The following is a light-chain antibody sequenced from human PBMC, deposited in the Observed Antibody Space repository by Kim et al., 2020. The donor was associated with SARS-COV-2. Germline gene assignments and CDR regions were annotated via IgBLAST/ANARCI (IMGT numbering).Light chain of an antibody. J-gene: IGLJ2*01. Sequence: SYELTQPPSVSVSPGQTAIITCSGNELGDKNVCWYQQKAGQSPVLVIYEDRKRPSGIPERVSGSNSGNTATLTISGPQAMDEADYYCQAWDSSTVVFGGG. CDR1: ELGDKN. CDR3: QAWDSSTVV. CDR2: EDR. V-gene: IGLV3-1*01.